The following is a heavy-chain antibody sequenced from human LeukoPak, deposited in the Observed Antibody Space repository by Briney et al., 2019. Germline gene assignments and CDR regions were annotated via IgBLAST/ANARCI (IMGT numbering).Heavy chain of an antibody. V-gene: IGHV1-2*02. Sequence: ASVKVSCKASGYTFTGYYMHWVRQAPGQGLEWMGWINPNTGGTNYAQKFQGRVTMTRDTTISTAYMELSRLTSDDTAVYYCASYPRYSSSPPFDYGGQGTLVTVSS. CDR3: ASYPRYSSSPPFDY. CDR1: GYTFTGYY. D-gene: IGHD6-19*01. CDR2: INPNTGGT. J-gene: IGHJ4*02.